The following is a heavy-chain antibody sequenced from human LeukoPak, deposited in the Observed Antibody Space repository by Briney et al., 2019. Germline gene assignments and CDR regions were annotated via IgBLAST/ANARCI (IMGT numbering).Heavy chain of an antibody. D-gene: IGHD3-10*01. CDR3: ARLGRGVRGVILD. Sequence: SETLSLTCTVSGGSISSGSYYWGWIRQPPGKGLERIGTVCYSGITDYTPSLKSRVTISVDTSKNQFSLHLRSVTAADTAVYYCARLGRGVRGVILDWGQGNLVTVS. CDR2: VCYSGIT. J-gene: IGHJ4*02. CDR1: GGSISSGSYY. V-gene: IGHV4-39*01.